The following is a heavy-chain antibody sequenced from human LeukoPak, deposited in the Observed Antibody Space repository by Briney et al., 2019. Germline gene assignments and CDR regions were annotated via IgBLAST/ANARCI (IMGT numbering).Heavy chain of an antibody. CDR3: ASVRGYSYYFDY. CDR2: IYYSGST. D-gene: IGHD5-18*01. V-gene: IGHV4-59*01. Sequence: LETLSLTCTVSGGSISSYYWSWIRQPPGKGLEWIGYIYYSGSTNYNPSLKSRVTISVDTSKNQFSLKLSSVTAADTAVYYCASVRGYSYYFDYWGQGTLVTVSS. J-gene: IGHJ4*02. CDR1: GGSISSYY.